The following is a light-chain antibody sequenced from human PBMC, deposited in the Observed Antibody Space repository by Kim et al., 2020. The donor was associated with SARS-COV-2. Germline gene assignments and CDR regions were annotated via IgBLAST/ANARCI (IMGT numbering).Light chain of an antibody. CDR2: DVS. CDR3: SSYTSSSTWV. CDR1: SSDVGGYNY. Sequence: GHSITISCTVTSSDVGGYNYVSWYQQHPGKAPKLMIYDVSNRPSGVSNRFSGSKSCNTASLTISGLQAEDEADYYCSSYTSSSTWVFGGGTQLPVL. V-gene: IGLV2-14*03. J-gene: IGLJ3*02.